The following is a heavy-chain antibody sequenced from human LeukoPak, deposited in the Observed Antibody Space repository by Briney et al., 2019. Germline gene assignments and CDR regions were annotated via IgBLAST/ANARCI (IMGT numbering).Heavy chain of an antibody. J-gene: IGHJ4*02. Sequence: GASVKVSCKASGYTFTSNYIHWVRQAPGQGLEWMGGIIPIFGTANYAQKFQGRVTITADESTSTAYMELSSLRSEDTAVYYCARSAHRTQPRASYDYWGQGTLVTVSS. D-gene: IGHD1-1*01. CDR1: GYTFTSNY. V-gene: IGHV1-69*13. CDR2: IIPIFGTA. CDR3: ARSAHRTQPRASYDY.